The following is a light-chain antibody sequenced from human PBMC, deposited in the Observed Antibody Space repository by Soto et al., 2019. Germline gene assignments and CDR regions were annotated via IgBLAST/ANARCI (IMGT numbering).Light chain of an antibody. Sequence: DIVLTQSPGTLSLSPGERATLSCRASQSVSSNYLAWYQQKPGQAPRLLIHGASTRATGVPDRFSGSGSGTDFTLTISRLEPEDFAVYHCQHYGGSFIFGPGTKVDFK. J-gene: IGKJ3*01. CDR1: QSVSSNY. CDR2: GAS. V-gene: IGKV3-20*01. CDR3: QHYGGSFI.